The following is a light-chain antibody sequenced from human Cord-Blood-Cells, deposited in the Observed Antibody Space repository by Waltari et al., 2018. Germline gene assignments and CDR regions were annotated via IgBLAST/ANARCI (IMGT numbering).Light chain of an antibody. J-gene: IGLJ3*02. CDR2: EVS. CDR1: SSDVGGYNL. V-gene: IGLV2-23*02. CDR3: CSYAGSSTLV. Sequence: QSALTQPASESGSTGQSITISCTGTSSDVGGYNLVPWYQQHPGKAPKLMIDEVSKRPSGVSNRFSGSKSGNTASLTISGLQAEYDADYYCCSYAGSSTLVFGGGTKLTVL.